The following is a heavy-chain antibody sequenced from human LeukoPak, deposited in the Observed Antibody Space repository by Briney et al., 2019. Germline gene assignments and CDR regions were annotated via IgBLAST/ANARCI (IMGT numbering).Heavy chain of an antibody. J-gene: IGHJ4*02. CDR3: AKSPPRL. D-gene: IGHD6-25*01. CDR1: GFTFDDYA. V-gene: IGHV3-9*01. CDR2: ISWNSGSI. Sequence: GGSLRLPCAASGFTFDDYAMHWVRQAPGKGLEWVSGISWNSGSIGYADSVKGRFTISRDNAKNSLYLQMNSLRAEDTAVYYCAKSPPRLWGQGTLVTVSS.